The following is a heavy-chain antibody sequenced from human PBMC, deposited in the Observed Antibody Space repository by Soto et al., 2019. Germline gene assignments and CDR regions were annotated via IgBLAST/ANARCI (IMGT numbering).Heavy chain of an antibody. D-gene: IGHD4-4*01. Sequence: ASVKVSCKASGYTFTNYYMHWSRQAPGQGLEWMGWMNPRSGGSKYAQAFQDRVTMTRDASISTAYMEMTSLRHGDTAGYFCARSDDSTSYPLDLWGPGTLVTVSS. CDR2: MNPRSGGS. V-gene: IGHV1-2*02. J-gene: IGHJ5*02. CDR1: GYTFTNYY. CDR3: ARSDDSTSYPLDL.